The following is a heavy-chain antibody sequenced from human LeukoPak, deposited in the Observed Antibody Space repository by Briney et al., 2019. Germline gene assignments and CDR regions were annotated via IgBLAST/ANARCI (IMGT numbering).Heavy chain of an antibody. CDR3: ARGIEYQLDDMDV. CDR1: GFTFSSYA. J-gene: IGHJ6*02. Sequence: SGGSLILSCAASGFTFSSYAMHWVRQAPGKGLEWVAVISYDGSNKYYADSVKGRFTISRDNSKNTLYLQMNSLRAEDTAVYYCARGIEYQLDDMDVRGQGTTVTVSS. D-gene: IGHD2-2*01. V-gene: IGHV3-30-3*01. CDR2: ISYDGSNK.